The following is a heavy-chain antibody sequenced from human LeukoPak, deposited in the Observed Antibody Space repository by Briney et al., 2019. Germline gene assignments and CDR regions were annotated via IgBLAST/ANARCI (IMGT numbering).Heavy chain of an antibody. V-gene: IGHV1-24*01. Sequence: ASVKVSCKVSGYTFTDLSMHWVRQAPGKGLEWMGGFDLGGGETIFAQKFQGRVTMTEDTSTDTAYMELRSLTSEDTAVYYCAAGDPWHLLDYWGQGTLVTVSS. CDR3: AAGDPWHLLDY. D-gene: IGHD5-12*01. J-gene: IGHJ4*02. CDR2: FDLGGGET. CDR1: GYTFTDLS.